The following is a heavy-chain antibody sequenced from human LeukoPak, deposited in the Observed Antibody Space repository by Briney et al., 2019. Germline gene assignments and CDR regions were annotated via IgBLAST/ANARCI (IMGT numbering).Heavy chain of an antibody. D-gene: IGHD3-10*01. J-gene: IGHJ6*03. V-gene: IGHV4-59*08. CDR2: VYYTGST. CDR1: GGTFSGYY. Sequence: PSETLSLTCAVYGGTFSGYYWSWVRQPPGKGLEWIGFVYYTGSTNYSPSLKSRVTISVDTSKNQFSLKLGSVTAADTAVYYCARQRRVRGAKEVYYYYYYYMDVWGKGTTVTISS. CDR3: ARQRRVRGAKEVYYYYYYYMDV.